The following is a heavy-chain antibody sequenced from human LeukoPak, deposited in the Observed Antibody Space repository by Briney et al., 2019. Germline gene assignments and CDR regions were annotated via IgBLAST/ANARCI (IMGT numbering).Heavy chain of an antibody. CDR3: ARLGYSGHDFDY. CDR1: GFTFSSYW. CDR2: IYSDGSRT. D-gene: IGHD5-12*01. V-gene: IGHV3-74*01. Sequence: PGGSLRLFCSASGFTFSSYWMHLVRQAPGKRLVVGARIYSDGSRTRYADSVKGRLTISRDNDKHTLYLQMNSLRAEDTAVYYCARLGYSGHDFDYWGQGTLVTVSS. J-gene: IGHJ4*02.